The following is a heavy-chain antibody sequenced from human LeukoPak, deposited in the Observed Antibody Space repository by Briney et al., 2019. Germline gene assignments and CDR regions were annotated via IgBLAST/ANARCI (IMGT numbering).Heavy chain of an antibody. CDR3: ARDILSGSGSYYWP. CDR1: GGSISSGSYS. V-gene: IGHV4-61*02. D-gene: IGHD3-10*01. CDR2: LYTSGST. Sequence: SQTLSLTCTVSGGSISSGSYSWNWIRQPAGKGLEWIGRLYTSGSTNYNPSLKSRVTISVDTSKNQFSLKLSSVTAAGTAVYYCARDILSGSGSYYWPWGQGTLVTVSS. J-gene: IGHJ5*02.